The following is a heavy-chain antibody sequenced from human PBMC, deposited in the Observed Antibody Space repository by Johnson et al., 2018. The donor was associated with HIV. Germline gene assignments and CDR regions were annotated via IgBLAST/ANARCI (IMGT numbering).Heavy chain of an antibody. Sequence: MQLVESGGGLVQPGRSLKLSCAASGFTFSSYAMHWVRQPPGKGLEYVSAISSNGGSTYYANSVKGRFTISRDNSKNTLYLQMNSLRAEDTAVYYCAKDRRQSSWELLDDAFDIWGQGTMVTVSS. V-gene: IGHV3-64*01. D-gene: IGHD1-26*01. J-gene: IGHJ3*02. CDR2: ISSNGGST. CDR3: AKDRRQSSWELLDDAFDI. CDR1: GFTFSSYA.